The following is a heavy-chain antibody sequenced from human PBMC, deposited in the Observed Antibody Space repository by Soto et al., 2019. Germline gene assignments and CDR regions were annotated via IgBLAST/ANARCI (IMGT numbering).Heavy chain of an antibody. CDR2: IYLSGST. CDR3: ARYNPRTAFDT. Sequence: QVQLQESGPGLVKPSQTLSLTCTVSGGSISSGGYYWNWIRQHPGKGMEWIGYIYLSGSTDYNPSLRSRLTISVDTSKSQFSLKLTSVTAADTAVYYCARYNPRTAFDTWGQGTLVTVSS. J-gene: IGHJ5*02. D-gene: IGHD1-1*01. V-gene: IGHV4-31*03. CDR1: GGSISSGGYY.